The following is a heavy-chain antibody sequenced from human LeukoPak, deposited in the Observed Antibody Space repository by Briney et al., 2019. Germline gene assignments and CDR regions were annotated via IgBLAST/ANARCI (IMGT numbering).Heavy chain of an antibody. CDR1: GFTVSSNY. CDR2: IYGGGST. CDR3: TTPPTQGPPNYFDY. J-gene: IGHJ4*02. D-gene: IGHD1-26*01. Sequence: GGSLRLSCAASGFTVSSNYMSWVRQAPGKGLEWVSVIYGGGSTEYADSVKGRFTISKDKSKNKMYLQINSLRSEDTAVYYCTTPPTQGPPNYFDYWGRETLVTASS. V-gene: IGHV3-53*01.